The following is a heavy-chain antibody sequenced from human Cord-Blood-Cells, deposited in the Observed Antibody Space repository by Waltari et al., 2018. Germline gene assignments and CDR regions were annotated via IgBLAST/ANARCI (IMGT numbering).Heavy chain of an antibody. J-gene: IGHJ4*02. Sequence: QVQLVQSGAEVKKPGSSVKVSCKASGGTFSSYAISWVRPAPGQGLEWMGRIIPILGIANYAQKFQGRVTITADKSTSTAYMELSSLRSEDTAVYYCARDNPAAPRGYYFDYWGQGTLVTVSS. D-gene: IGHD2-2*01. CDR2: IIPILGIA. CDR1: GGTFSSYA. V-gene: IGHV1-69*09. CDR3: ARDNPAAPRGYYFDY.